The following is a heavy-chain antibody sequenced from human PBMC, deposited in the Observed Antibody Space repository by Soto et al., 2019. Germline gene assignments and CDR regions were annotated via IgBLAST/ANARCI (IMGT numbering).Heavy chain of an antibody. CDR2: INHSGNT. CDR1: GGSFSGYY. D-gene: IGHD2-2*01. J-gene: IGHJ5*02. CDR3: ARDSRTGCSSTDCYMS. Sequence: SETLSLTCSVYGGSFSGYYWSWIRQPPGKGLEWIGEINHSGNTRKNPSLESRVTMSVDKSNNQFSLNLMSVTAADTATYYCARDSRTGCSSTDCYMSWGRGILVTVSS. V-gene: IGHV4-34*01.